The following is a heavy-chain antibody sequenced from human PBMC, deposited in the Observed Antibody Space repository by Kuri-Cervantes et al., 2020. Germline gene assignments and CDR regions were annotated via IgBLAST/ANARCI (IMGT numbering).Heavy chain of an antibody. CDR1: GFTFSSYD. J-gene: IGHJ6*02. V-gene: IGHV3-13*01. CDR3: ARDKASQHYYYYGMDV. CDR2: IGTAGDT. D-gene: IGHD5-18*01. Sequence: GESLKISCAASGFTFSSYDMHWVRQATGKGLEWVSAIGTAGDTYYPGSVKGRFTISRENAKNSLYLQMNSLRAEDTAVYYCARDKASQHYYYYGMDVWGQGTTVTVSS.